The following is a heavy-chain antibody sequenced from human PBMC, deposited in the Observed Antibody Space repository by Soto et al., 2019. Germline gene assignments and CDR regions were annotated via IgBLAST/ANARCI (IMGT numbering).Heavy chain of an antibody. CDR2: IYYRGNT. CDR3: ARHSKKTGDFDYYYGMAV. V-gene: IGHV4-59*08. CDR1: GGSMSPYY. D-gene: IGHD7-27*01. Sequence: QVQVKESGPGLVKPSETLSLTCSVFGGSMSPYYWSWIRQSPGKGLEWIANIYYRGNTNYNPSLESRVTISIDTSKNQFSLKLNSLTAADTAVYYCARHSKKTGDFDYYYGMAVWGQGTTVTVSS. J-gene: IGHJ6*02.